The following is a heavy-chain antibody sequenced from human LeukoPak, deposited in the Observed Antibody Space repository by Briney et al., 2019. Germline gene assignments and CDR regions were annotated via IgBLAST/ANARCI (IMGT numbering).Heavy chain of an antibody. CDR3: ARGVHYSNYVGDWFDP. J-gene: IGHJ5*02. V-gene: IGHV4-59*01. D-gene: IGHD4-4*01. Sequence: SETLSPTCTVSGGSISSYYWSWIRQPPGKGLEWIGYIYYSGSTNYNPSLKSRVTISVDTSKNQFSLKLSSVTAADTAVYYCARGVHYSNYVGDWFDPWGQGTLVTVSS. CDR2: IYYSGST. CDR1: GGSISSYY.